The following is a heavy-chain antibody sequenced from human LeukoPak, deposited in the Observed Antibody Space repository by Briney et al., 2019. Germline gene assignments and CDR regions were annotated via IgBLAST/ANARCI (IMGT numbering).Heavy chain of an antibody. CDR1: GYTFTSYY. D-gene: IGHD3-22*01. V-gene: IGHV1-46*01. Sequence: ASVKVSCKASGYTFTSYYMHWVRQAPGQGLEWMGIINPSGGSTSYAQKFQGRVTMTRDTSTSTVYMELSSLRSEDTAVYYCARSYYYGSSGYYSLGYWGQGTLVTVSS. CDR2: INPSGGST. J-gene: IGHJ4*02. CDR3: ARSYYYGSSGYYSLGY.